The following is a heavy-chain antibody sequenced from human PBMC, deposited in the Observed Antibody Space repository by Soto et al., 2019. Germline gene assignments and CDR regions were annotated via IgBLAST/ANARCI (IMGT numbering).Heavy chain of an antibody. Sequence: ASAKVSCKGSGYTLSSYGITWGPPAPGQGLEWMGWISAYNGNTNYAQKLQGRVTMTTDTSTSTAYMELRSLRSDDTAVYYCARDPGDRAPRTIWGQGTMVTVSS. CDR1: GYTLSSYG. CDR2: ISAYNGNT. D-gene: IGHD5-18*01. J-gene: IGHJ3*02. CDR3: ARDPGDRAPRTI. V-gene: IGHV1-18*01.